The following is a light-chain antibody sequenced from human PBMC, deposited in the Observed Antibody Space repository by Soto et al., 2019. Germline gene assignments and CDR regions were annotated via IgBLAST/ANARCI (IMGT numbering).Light chain of an antibody. CDR3: GTWDSSLSAGV. V-gene: IGLV1-40*01. CDR2: GNI. CDR1: SSNIGAGYD. J-gene: IGLJ2*01. Sequence: QSVLTQPPSVSGAPGQRVTISCTGSSSNIGAGYDVHWYQQRPGTAPKLLIFGNINRPSGVPDRFSGSKSGTSATLGITGLQTGDEADYYCGTWDSSLSAGVFGGGTKLTVL.